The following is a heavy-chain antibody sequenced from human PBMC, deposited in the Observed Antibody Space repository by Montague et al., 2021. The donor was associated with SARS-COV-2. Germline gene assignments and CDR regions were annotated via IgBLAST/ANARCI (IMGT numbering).Heavy chain of an antibody. CDR1: GASISSSNYY. J-gene: IGHJ6*03. Sequence: SETLSLTCTVSGASISSSNYYWGWIRQPPGKGLEWIATIHYSGSTYYNPSLKSRLTISVDTSKSQFSLRLSSVTAADTAVYYCARGDFGVVIIPYYYYYMDVWGKGTTVTVSS. CDR2: IHYSGST. CDR3: ARGDFGVVIIPYYYYYMDV. V-gene: IGHV4-39*01. D-gene: IGHD3-3*01.